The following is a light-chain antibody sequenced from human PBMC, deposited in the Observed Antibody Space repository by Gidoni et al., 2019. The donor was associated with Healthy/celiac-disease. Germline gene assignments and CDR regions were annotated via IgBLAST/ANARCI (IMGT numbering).Light chain of an antibody. V-gene: IGKV1-39*01. CDR3: QQSYSTPLT. Sequence: DIQMTQSPSTLSASVGDRVTITCRASQRISSYLHWYQQKPGKAPRLLIYAASRVHSGVPARFSGSGSGTDFTLTISSLEPEDFAAYYCQQSYSTPLTFGRGTKVEIK. J-gene: IGKJ4*02. CDR1: QRISSY. CDR2: AAS.